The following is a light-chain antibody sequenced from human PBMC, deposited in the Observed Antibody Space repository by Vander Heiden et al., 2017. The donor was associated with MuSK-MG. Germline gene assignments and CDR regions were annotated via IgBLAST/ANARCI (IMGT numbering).Light chain of an antibody. CDR2: AAS. V-gene: IGKV1-39*01. CDR1: QSISSY. J-gene: IGKJ4*01. Sequence: DIEMTQSPSSLSASVGDRVTITCRASQSISSYLSWYQQKGGKAPKLLIYAASSLQSGVPSRFSGSGSGTDFTLTISRLQPEDFAAYYCQQSDSTPFTFGGGTKVEIK. CDR3: QQSDSTPFT.